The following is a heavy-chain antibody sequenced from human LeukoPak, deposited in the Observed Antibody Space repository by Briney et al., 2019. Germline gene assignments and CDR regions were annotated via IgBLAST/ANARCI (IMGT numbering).Heavy chain of an antibody. CDR2: ISGSGGST. CDR1: GFTFSSYA. V-gene: IGHV3-23*01. Sequence: GGSLRLSCAASGFTFSSYAMSWVRQAPGKGLEWVSAISGSGGSTYYADSVKGRFTVSRDNSKNTLYLQMNSLIAEDTAVYYCAKVHGSGGYYIYYYGMDVWGKGTTVTVSS. J-gene: IGHJ6*04. D-gene: IGHD3-10*01. CDR3: AKVHGSGGYYIYYYGMDV.